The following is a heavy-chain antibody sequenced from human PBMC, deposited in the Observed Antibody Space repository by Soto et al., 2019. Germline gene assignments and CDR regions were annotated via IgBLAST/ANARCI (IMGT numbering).Heavy chain of an antibody. Sequence: GGSLRLSCAASGFTFSSYWMHWVRQAPGKGLVWVSSLSSSSGHIYYADSVKGRFTISRDNAKNSLYLQMNSLRAEDTAVYYCVRHWLATREFDYWGQGPLVPVSS. CDR3: VRHWLATREFDY. D-gene: IGHD1-26*01. V-gene: IGHV3-21*01. CDR1: GFTFSSYW. J-gene: IGHJ4*02. CDR2: LSSSSGHI.